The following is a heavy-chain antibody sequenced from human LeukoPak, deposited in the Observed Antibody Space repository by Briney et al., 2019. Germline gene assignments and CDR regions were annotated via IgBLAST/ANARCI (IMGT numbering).Heavy chain of an antibody. CDR2: VNTSGII. V-gene: IGHV4-61*02. Sequence: SQTLSLTCRVSGGSISSGSDFRRWIRQPAGKGLEWIGRVNTSGIIKYNPSLKSRVTISVDMSKNQFSLRLSSVTAADTAVYYCAREWSYWGQGTLVTVSS. D-gene: IGHD3-3*01. J-gene: IGHJ4*02. CDR3: AREWSY. CDR1: GGSISSGSDF.